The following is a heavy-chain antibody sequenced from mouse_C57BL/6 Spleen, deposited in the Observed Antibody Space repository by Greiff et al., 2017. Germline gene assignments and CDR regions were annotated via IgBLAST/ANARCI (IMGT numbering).Heavy chain of an antibody. CDR1: GYTFTSYW. Sequence: VQLQQPVAELVKPGASVKMSCTASGYTFTSYWITWVKQRPGQGLEWIGDIYPGSGSTNYNEKFKSKATLTVDTSSSTAYMQLSSLTSEDSAVYYCARHDGSSYYAMDYWGQGTSVTVSS. V-gene: IGHV1-55*01. CDR2: IYPGSGST. J-gene: IGHJ4*01. D-gene: IGHD1-1*01. CDR3: ARHDGSSYYAMDY.